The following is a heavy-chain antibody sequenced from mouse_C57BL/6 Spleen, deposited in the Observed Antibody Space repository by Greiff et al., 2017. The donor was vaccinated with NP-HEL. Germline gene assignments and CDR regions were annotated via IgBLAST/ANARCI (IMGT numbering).Heavy chain of an antibody. V-gene: IGHV1-82*01. CDR3: ARSLYDYDGAY. CDR2: IYPGDGDT. J-gene: IGHJ3*01. D-gene: IGHD2-4*01. Sequence: VQLQQSGPELVKPGASVKISCKASGYAFSSSWMNWVKQRPGKGLEWIGRIYPGDGDTNYNGKFKGKATLTADKSSSTAYMQLSSLTSEDSAVYFGARSLYDYDGAYWGQGTLVTVSA. CDR1: GYAFSSSW.